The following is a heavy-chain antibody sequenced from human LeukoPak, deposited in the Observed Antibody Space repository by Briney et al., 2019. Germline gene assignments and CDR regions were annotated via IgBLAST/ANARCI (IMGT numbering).Heavy chain of an antibody. Sequence: GGSLRLSCAASGFTFSDYYMSWIRQAPGKGLEWVSYISSSGSTIYYADSVKGRFTISRDYAKNSLYLQMNSMSAEDTADYYCARDASGGSCFDYWGQGTRVTVSS. CDR3: ARDASGGSCFDY. CDR1: GFTFSDYY. D-gene: IGHD2-15*01. V-gene: IGHV3-11*04. J-gene: IGHJ4*02. CDR2: ISSSGSTI.